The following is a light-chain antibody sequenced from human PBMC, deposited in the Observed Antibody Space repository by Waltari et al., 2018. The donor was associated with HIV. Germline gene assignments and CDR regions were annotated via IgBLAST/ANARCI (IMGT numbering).Light chain of an antibody. CDR2: EVT. J-gene: IGLJ2*01. CDR1: SSDVGAYNY. Sequence: QSALTQPASVSGSPGQSITISCTGTSSDVGAYNYVSWYQQHPGKAPKLMIYEVTNWPAGVSNRFSGSKSGNTASLTISGLQIEDEADYYCSSYTSSSTLVFGGGTKLTVL. V-gene: IGLV2-14*01. CDR3: SSYTSSSTLV.